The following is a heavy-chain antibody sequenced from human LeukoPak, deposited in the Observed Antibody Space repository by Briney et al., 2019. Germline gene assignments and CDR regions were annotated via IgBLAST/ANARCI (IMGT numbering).Heavy chain of an antibody. CDR1: GGTFSSYA. CDR2: IIPIFGTA. J-gene: IGHJ4*02. CDR3: ARVNVYCSSTSCYGDY. Sequence: GASVKVSCKASGGTFSSYAISWVRQAPGQGLEWMGGIIPIFGTANYAQKFQGRVTITTDESTSTAYMELSSLRSEDTAVYYCARVNVYCSSTSCYGDYWGQGTLVTVSS. V-gene: IGHV1-69*05. D-gene: IGHD2-2*01.